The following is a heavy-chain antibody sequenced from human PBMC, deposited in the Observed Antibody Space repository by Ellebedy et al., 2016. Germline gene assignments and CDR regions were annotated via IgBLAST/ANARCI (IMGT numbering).Heavy chain of an antibody. V-gene: IGHV1-69*13. CDR2: IIPIFGTA. CDR1: GGTFSSYA. J-gene: IGHJ6*02. CDR3: ARGHEGFGELLYRYYYYYGMDV. Sequence: SVKVSCKASGGTFSSYAISWVRQAPGQGLEWMGGIIPIFGTANYAQKFQGRVTITADESTSTAYMELSSLRSEDTAVYYCARGHEGFGELLYRYYYYYGMDVWGQGTTVTVSS. D-gene: IGHD3-10*01.